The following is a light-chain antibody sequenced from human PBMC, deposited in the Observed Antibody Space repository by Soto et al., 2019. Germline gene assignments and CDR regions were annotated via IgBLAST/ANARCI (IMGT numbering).Light chain of an antibody. V-gene: IGKV3-15*01. J-gene: IGKJ1*01. Sequence: EMVLTQSPGTLSLSPGERASLSCRASQRVSSSYLAWYQQNPGQAPRRLIYGASTRATGIPARFSGSGSGTEFTLTISSLQSEDFAVYYCQQYNNWPSFGQGTKVDIK. CDR1: QRVSSSY. CDR3: QQYNNWPS. CDR2: GAS.